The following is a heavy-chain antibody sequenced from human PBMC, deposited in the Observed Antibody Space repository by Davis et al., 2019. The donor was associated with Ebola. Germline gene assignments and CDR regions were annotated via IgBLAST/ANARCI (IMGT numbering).Heavy chain of an antibody. J-gene: IGHJ6*02. CDR2: IIPILGIA. D-gene: IGHD2-15*01. V-gene: IGHV1-69*04. CDR3: ARDRGSSFGMDV. CDR1: GGTFSSYA. Sequence: AASVKVSCKASGGTFSSYAISWVRQAPGQGLEWMGRIIPILGIANYAQKFQGRVTITADESTSTAYMELSSLRSEDTAVYYCARDRGSSFGMDVWGQGTTVTVSS.